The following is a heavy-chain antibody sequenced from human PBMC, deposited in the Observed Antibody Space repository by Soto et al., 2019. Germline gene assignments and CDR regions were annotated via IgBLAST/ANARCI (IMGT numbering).Heavy chain of an antibody. CDR1: GASITGSY. V-gene: IGHV4-59*01. Sequence: SETLSLTCTVSGASITGSYWSWIRQPPEKGLEWIGYIYFSGVATYNPSLKSRATMSRDTSKNEFSLKLTSVTAADTAIYYCARGDSDLAVSEAAYWGQGTLVTVSS. J-gene: IGHJ1*01. D-gene: IGHD2-15*01. CDR2: IYFSGVA. CDR3: ARGDSDLAVSEAAY.